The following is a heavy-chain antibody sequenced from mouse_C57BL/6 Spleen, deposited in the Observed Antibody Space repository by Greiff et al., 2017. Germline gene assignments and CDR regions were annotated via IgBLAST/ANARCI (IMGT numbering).Heavy chain of an antibody. J-gene: IGHJ3*01. CDR1: GYAFSSYW. CDR3: ARPYSNGFAY. Sequence: HVQLKESGAELVKPGASVKISCKASGYAFSSYWMNWVKQRPGKGLEWIGQIYPGDGDTNYNGKFKGKATLTADKSSSTAYMQLSSLTSEDSAVYFCARPYSNGFAYWGQGTLVTVSA. V-gene: IGHV1-80*01. CDR2: IYPGDGDT. D-gene: IGHD2-5*01.